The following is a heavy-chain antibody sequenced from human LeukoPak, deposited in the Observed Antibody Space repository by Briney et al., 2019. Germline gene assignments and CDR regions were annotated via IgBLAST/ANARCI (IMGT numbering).Heavy chain of an antibody. Sequence: ASVKVSCKVSGYTFTDHYMHWVQQAPGKGLEWMGLVDPEDGETIYAEKFQGRVTITADASTDTAYMELSSLRSEDTAVYYCATAYYYDSSGYYRRGTFDIWGQGTMVTVSS. CDR2: VDPEDGET. V-gene: IGHV1-69-2*01. D-gene: IGHD3-22*01. J-gene: IGHJ3*02. CDR3: ATAYYYDSSGYYRRGTFDI. CDR1: GYTFTDHY.